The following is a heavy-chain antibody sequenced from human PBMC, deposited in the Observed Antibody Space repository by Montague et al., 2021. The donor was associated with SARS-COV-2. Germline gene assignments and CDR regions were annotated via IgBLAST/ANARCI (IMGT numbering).Heavy chain of an antibody. CDR3: ARHPTAYADFFDH. V-gene: IGHV4-39*01. CDR1: DDSIRRTTYY. CDR2: VNYGGDS. J-gene: IGHJ4*02. D-gene: IGHD2-21*01. Sequence: SETLSLTCAVSDDSIRRTTYYWGWIRQPPGKGLEWIGSVNYGGDSYYNPSLQSRVTMYVDETKKQFALKLNSVTAADTAIYYCARHPTAYADFFDHWGQGILVTVSS.